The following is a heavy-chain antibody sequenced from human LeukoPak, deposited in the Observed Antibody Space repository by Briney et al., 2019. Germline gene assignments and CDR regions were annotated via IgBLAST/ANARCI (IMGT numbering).Heavy chain of an antibody. Sequence: GGSLRLSCAASGFTFSSYGMHWVRQAPGRGLEWVAVISYDGSNKYYADSVKGRFTISRDNSKNTLYLQMNSLRAEDTAVYYCAKDLYYYDSSGFPDAFDIWGQGTMVTVSS. V-gene: IGHV3-30*18. CDR3: AKDLYYYDSSGFPDAFDI. D-gene: IGHD3-22*01. CDR2: ISYDGSNK. CDR1: GFTFSSYG. J-gene: IGHJ3*02.